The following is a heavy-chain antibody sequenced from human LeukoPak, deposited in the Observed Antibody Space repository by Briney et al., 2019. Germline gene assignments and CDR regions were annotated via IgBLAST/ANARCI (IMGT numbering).Heavy chain of an antibody. CDR1: GGSISSYY. D-gene: IGHD5-12*01. V-gene: IGHV4-59*01. CDR3: ARDMRGYSGYDYFDY. J-gene: IGHJ4*02. Sequence: SETLSLTCTVSGGSISSYYWSWIRQPPGKGLEWIGYIYYSGSTNYNPSLKSRVTISVDTSKNQFSLKLSSVTAADTAVYYCARDMRGYSGYDYFDYWGQGTRVTVSS. CDR2: IYYSGST.